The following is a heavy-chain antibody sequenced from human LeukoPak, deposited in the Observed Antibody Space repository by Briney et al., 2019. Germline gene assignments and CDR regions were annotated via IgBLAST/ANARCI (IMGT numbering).Heavy chain of an antibody. Sequence: GGSLRLSCAASGFTFSSYAMSWVRQASGKGLEWVSAISGSGGSTYYADSVKGRFTISRDNSKNTLYLQMNSLRAEDTAVYYCAKTHSGSYFSFYFDYWGQGTLVTVSS. D-gene: IGHD1-26*01. J-gene: IGHJ4*02. V-gene: IGHV3-23*01. CDR2: ISGSGGST. CDR1: GFTFSSYA. CDR3: AKTHSGSYFSFYFDY.